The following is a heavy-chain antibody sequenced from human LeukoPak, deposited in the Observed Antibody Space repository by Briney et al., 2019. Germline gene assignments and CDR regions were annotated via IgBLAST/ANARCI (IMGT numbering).Heavy chain of an antibody. CDR1: KFTVSRNY. D-gene: IGHD4-23*01. CDR3: ARDLRGGGIDAFDI. CDR2: IYSGGST. Sequence: PAGSLRLSCAASKFTVSRNYMTCVRQGPGKGMEWVSVIYSGGSTYYADSVEGRFTISRHNSKNTLYLQMDSLRPEDTAVYYCARDLRGGGIDAFDIWGQGTMVTVSS. V-gene: IGHV3-53*04. J-gene: IGHJ3*02.